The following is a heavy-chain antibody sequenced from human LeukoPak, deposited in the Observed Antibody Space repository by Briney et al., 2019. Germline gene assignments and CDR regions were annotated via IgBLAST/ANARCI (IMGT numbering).Heavy chain of an antibody. CDR1: GFTFSSYG. Sequence: PGGSLRLSCAASGFTFSSYGMHWVRQAPGKGLEWVAFIRYDGSNKYYADSVKGRFTISRDNSKNTLYLQMNSLRAEDTAVYYCARDLSYYDYVWGSFFFDYWGQGTLVTVSS. J-gene: IGHJ4*02. D-gene: IGHD3-16*01. V-gene: IGHV3-30*02. CDR3: ARDLSYYDYVWGSFFFDY. CDR2: IRYDGSNK.